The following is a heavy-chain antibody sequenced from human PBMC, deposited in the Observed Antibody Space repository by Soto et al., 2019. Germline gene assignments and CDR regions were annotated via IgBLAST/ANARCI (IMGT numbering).Heavy chain of an antibody. J-gene: IGHJ4*02. Sequence: PGGSLRLSCAASGFTFSSYGMHWVLQAPGKGLEWVAVISYDGSNKYYADSVKGRFTISRDNSKNTLYLQMNSLRAEDTAVYYCAKARAYYYDSSALGDYWGQGTLVTVSS. CDR1: GFTFSSYG. CDR3: AKARAYYYDSSALGDY. D-gene: IGHD3-22*01. CDR2: ISYDGSNK. V-gene: IGHV3-30*18.